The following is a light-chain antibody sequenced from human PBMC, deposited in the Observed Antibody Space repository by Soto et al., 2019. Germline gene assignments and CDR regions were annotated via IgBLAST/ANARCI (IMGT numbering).Light chain of an antibody. Sequence: TQPPDTRTLHPRERATLACRASHSISSYLAWYQQKPGQAPRLLIYDASSRATGIPARFSGSGSGTDFTLTISSLEPEDFAVYYCQQLTDWPPQWTFGQGTKVDIK. CDR1: HSISSY. J-gene: IGKJ1*01. V-gene: IGKV3-11*01. CDR2: DAS. CDR3: QQLTDWPPQWT.